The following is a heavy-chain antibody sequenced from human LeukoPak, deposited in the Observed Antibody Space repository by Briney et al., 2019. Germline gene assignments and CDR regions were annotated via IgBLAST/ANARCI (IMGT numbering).Heavy chain of an antibody. CDR3: ARDLYCSSTSCQRNYYYYMDV. J-gene: IGHJ6*03. CDR1: GGSIISYY. CDR2: IYYSGST. V-gene: IGHV4-59*13. D-gene: IGHD2-2*01. Sequence: PSEPLSLTCPVSGGSIISYYWSWIRQPPGKGLEWIGYIYYSGSTNYNPSLKSRVTISVDTSKNQFSLKLSSVTAADTAVYYCARDLYCSSTSCQRNYYYYMDVWGKGTTVTVSS.